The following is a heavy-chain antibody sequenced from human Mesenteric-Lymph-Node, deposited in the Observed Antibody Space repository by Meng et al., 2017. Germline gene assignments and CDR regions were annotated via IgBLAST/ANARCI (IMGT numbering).Heavy chain of an antibody. CDR2: INTNTGNP. D-gene: IGHD3-10*01. CDR1: GNTFGSYD. J-gene: IGHJ6*02. V-gene: IGHV7-4-1*02. Sequence: ASVKVSCKASGNTFGSYDITWVRQAPGQGLEWMGWINTNTGNPTYAQGFTGRFVFSLDTSVSTAYLQISSLKAEDTAVYYCAEGAITMVRGVIFPMDVWGQGTTVTVSS. CDR3: AEGAITMVRGVIFPMDV.